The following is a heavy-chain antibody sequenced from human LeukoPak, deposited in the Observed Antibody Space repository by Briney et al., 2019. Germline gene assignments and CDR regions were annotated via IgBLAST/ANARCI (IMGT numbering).Heavy chain of an antibody. D-gene: IGHD1-1*01. J-gene: IGHJ1*01. CDR3: ARDVWVPDQH. CDR2: ISSSSSYI. CDR1: GFTFSSYS. V-gene: IGHV3-21*01. Sequence: GGSLRLPCAASGFTFSSYSTNWVRQAPGKGLEWVSSISSSSSYIYYADSVKGRFTISRDNAKNSLYLQMNSLRAEDTAVYYCARDVWVPDQHWGQGTLVTVSS.